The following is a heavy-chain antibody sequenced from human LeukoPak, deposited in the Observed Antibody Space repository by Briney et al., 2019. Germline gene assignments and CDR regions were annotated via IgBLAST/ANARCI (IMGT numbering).Heavy chain of an antibody. CDR3: ARVVRHDVSGYLDY. CDR1: GYSISSGSYY. CDR2: VYTSGST. V-gene: IGHV4-61*09. J-gene: IGHJ4*02. D-gene: IGHD3-9*01. Sequence: SETLSLTCTVSGYSISSGSYYWSWIRQPAGKGLEWIGHVYTSGSTHYNLSLKSRVTISVDTSKNQFSVKLSSVTAADTAVYYCARVVRHDVSGYLDYWGQGTLVTVSS.